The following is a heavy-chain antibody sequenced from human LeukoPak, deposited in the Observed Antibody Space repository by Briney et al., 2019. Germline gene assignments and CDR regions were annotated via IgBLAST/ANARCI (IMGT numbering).Heavy chain of an antibody. J-gene: IGHJ6*02. V-gene: IGHV3-30*02. D-gene: IGHD2-2*01. CDR2: IRHDGSNK. CDR3: IVVPAAMWGRYGMDV. Sequence: GALRLSCAASGFTFSSYGMHWVRQAPGKGLEGVAFIRHDGSNKYYADSVKGRFTISRDNSKNTLYLQINSLRAEDTAVYYCIVVPAAMWGRYGMDVWGQGTTVTVSS. CDR1: GFTFSSYG.